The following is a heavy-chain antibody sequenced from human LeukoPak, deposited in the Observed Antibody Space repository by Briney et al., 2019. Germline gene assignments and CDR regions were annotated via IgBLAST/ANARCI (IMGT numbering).Heavy chain of an antibody. CDR2: ISGSGEIT. Sequence: GGSLRLSCAVSGFTFSDYYMSWIRQAPGKGLGWLSYISGSGEITYHAESVKGRFSISRDNAKNSLYLQMNSLRVDDTAVYYCARDEGHLYGDYLTAEYFQHWGQGTRVTVSS. V-gene: IGHV3-11*01. J-gene: IGHJ1*01. D-gene: IGHD4-17*01. CDR3: ARDEGHLYGDYLTAEYFQH. CDR1: GFTFSDYY.